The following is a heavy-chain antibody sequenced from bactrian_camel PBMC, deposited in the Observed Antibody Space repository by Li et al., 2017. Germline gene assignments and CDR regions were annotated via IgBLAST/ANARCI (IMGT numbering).Heavy chain of an antibody. D-gene: IGHD1*01. J-gene: IGHJ2*01. CDR2: IYTAAGDT. CDR3: AGDMLMCSGDIGPIYRDLEV. Sequence: VQLVESGGGSVQPGGSLTLSCETSHNTYGSNCLGWFRQAPGKEREGVASIYTAAGDTFYADSVKGRFAISTDNTRNTLYLQMDNLQPEDTAMYYCAGDMLMCSGDIGPIYRDLEVSGQGTQVTVSS. V-gene: IGHV3S54*01. CDR1: HNTYGSNC.